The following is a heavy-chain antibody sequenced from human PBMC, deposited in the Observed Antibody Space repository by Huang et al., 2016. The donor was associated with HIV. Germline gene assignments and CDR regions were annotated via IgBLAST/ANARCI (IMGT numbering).Heavy chain of an antibody. Sequence: QAQLMQSGPEVKKPGASVKVSCKTSGYSFTDYGINWVRQATGQGPEWVGWISAFNGDKEIAQRLQGRVTLTTDTSTSMAYMELRSLRFDDTAVYFCARDPKYHRIGYYRQRRGIDVWGQGTMVSVSS. V-gene: IGHV1-18*01. D-gene: IGHD3-22*01. CDR2: ISAFNGDK. J-gene: IGHJ3*01. CDR3: ARDPKYHRIGYYRQRRGIDV. CDR1: GYSFTDYG.